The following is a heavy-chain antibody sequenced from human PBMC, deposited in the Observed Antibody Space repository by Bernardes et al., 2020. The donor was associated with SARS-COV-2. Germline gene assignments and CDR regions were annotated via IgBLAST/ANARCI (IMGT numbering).Heavy chain of an antibody. CDR3: ARLASRAGSSVWPGGMDV. CDR2: IHKTDSDN. V-gene: IGHV5-51*01. CDR1: GFRFSSHW. Sequence: GESLKISCEGSGFRFSSHWIAWVRQLPGKGLEWMGMIHKTDSDNDVRYWPSFRGQVTISVDTSTSTVYLQWRSLKASDTAMYYCARLASRAGSSVWPGGMDVWGQGTPVTVSS. D-gene: IGHD3-22*01. J-gene: IGHJ6*02.